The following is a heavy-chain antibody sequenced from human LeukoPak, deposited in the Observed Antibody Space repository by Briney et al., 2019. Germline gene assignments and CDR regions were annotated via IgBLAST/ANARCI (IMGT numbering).Heavy chain of an antibody. V-gene: IGHV3-66*01. CDR1: GFTVSSNY. D-gene: IGHD3-10*01. Sequence: GGSLRLSCAASGFTVSSNYMSWVRQAPGKGLEWVSVIYSGGSTYYADSVKGRFTVSRDNAKNTLYLQMNSLGAEDTAVYYCARGGALNNYGSDYWGQGTLVTVSS. J-gene: IGHJ4*02. CDR2: IYSGGST. CDR3: ARGGALNNYGSDY.